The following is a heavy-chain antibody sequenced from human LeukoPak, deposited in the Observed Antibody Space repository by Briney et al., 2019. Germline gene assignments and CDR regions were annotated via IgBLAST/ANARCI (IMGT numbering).Heavy chain of an antibody. D-gene: IGHD6-13*01. V-gene: IGHV3-23*01. CDR2: MSSGGDFV. J-gene: IGHJ4*02. Sequence: PGGSLRLSCATSGFTFSSHVMSWVRQAPGKGLEWVSTMSSGGDFVYYGGAVKGRFTASRDNSKNTLYLQMNNLRVEDTAIYYCAKGPSSSWYYTKAYYFDYWGQGTLVTVSS. CDR1: GFTFSSHV. CDR3: AKGPSSSWYYTKAYYFDY.